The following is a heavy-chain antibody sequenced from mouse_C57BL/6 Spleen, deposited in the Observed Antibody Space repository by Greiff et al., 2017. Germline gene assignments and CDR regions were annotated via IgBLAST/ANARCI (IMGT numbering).Heavy chain of an antibody. CDR2: INPSNGGT. D-gene: IGHD2-1*01. V-gene: IGHV1-53*01. J-gene: IGHJ1*03. CDR3: AIYYLWYFDV. Sequence: QVQLQQPGTELVKPGASVKLSCKASGYPFTSYWMHWVKQRPEQGLEWIGNINPSNGGTNYNEKFKSNATLTVDTSSSTAYMQLSSLTSEDSAVYYCAIYYLWYFDVWGTGTTVTVSS. CDR1: GYPFTSYW.